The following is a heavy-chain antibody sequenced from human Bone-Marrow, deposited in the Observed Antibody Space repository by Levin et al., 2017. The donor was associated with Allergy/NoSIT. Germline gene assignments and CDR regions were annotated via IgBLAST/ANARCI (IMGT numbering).Heavy chain of an antibody. J-gene: IGHJ6*03. D-gene: IGHD3-16*01. CDR3: ARDGGRGEGALRILRKSSLYYYYYYYYMDV. Sequence: KISCKASGGTFSSYAISWVRQAPGQGLEWMGGIIPIFGTANYAQKFQGRVTITADKSTSTAYMELSSLRSEDTAVYYCARDGGRGEGALRILRKSSLYYYYYYYYMDVWGKGTTVTVSS. CDR1: GGTFSSYA. CDR2: IIPIFGTA. V-gene: IGHV1-69*06.